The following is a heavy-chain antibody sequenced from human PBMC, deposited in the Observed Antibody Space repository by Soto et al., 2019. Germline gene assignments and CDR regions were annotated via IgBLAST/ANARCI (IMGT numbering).Heavy chain of an antibody. J-gene: IGHJ6*02. V-gene: IGHV3-11*01. CDR3: ARDTVPSDHGLGWHV. Sequence: PGGSLRLSCAAAGFIFSDYYMSWIRHAPGKGLEWVSYISSGAKTIYYSDSVKGRFIVSRDNAKKSLYLEMNSLRADDTAVYYCARDTVPSDHGLGWHVWGPGTTGTVSS. D-gene: IGHD4-17*01. CDR2: ISSGAKTI. CDR1: GFIFSDYY.